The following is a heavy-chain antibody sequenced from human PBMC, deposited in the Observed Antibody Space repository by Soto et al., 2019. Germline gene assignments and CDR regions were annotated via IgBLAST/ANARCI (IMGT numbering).Heavy chain of an antibody. CDR2: IKSKTEGGTK. CDR1: GFTFSNAW. CDR3: TTDGDTAMVTYVGYFDY. D-gene: IGHD5-18*01. V-gene: IGHV3-15*07. Sequence: GGSLRLSCAASGFTFSNAWMNWVRQAPGKGLEWVGRIKSKTEGGTKNYTAPVKGRFTNSRDDSKNTLYRQMNSLKTEDTDVYYCTTDGDTAMVTYVGYFDYWGQGTLVTVSS. J-gene: IGHJ4*02.